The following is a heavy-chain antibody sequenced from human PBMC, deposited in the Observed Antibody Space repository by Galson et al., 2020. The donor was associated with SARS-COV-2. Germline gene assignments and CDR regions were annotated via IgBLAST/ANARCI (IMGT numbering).Heavy chain of an antibody. Sequence: SETLSLACTASGASISNYYLSWITHTPGKGLERIGFVPNSGGAKSNPSLKSRVTISVDTSKNQFSLKLASVTTADTAVYYCASLNPYRTWGQGTLITVSS. CDR3: ASLNPYRT. CDR1: GASISNYY. V-gene: IGHV4-59*01. CDR2: VPNSGGA. D-gene: IGHD3-16*02. J-gene: IGHJ5*02.